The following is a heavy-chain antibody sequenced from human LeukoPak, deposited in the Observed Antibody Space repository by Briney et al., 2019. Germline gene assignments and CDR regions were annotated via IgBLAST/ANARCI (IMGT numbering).Heavy chain of an antibody. V-gene: IGHV1-69*05. CDR1: GGTFSSYA. Sequence: SVKVSCKASGGTFSSYAISWVRQAPGQGLEWMGGIIPIFGTANYAQKFQGRVTITTDESTSTAYMELSSLRSEDTAVYYCAMCLDHGDYRYYFDYWGQGTLVTVSS. CDR3: AMCLDHGDYRYYFDY. J-gene: IGHJ4*02. D-gene: IGHD4-17*01. CDR2: IIPIFGTA.